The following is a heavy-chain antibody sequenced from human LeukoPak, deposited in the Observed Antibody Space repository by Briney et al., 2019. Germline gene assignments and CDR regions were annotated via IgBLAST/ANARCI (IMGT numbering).Heavy chain of an antibody. Sequence: GGSLRLSCAASGFTFSSYSMNWVRQAPGKGLEWVSSISSSSSYIYYADSVKGRFTISRDNAKNSLYLQMNSLRAEDTAVYYCARGGWDNWFDPWGQGTLVTVSS. CDR1: GFTFSSYS. CDR2: ISSSSSYI. J-gene: IGHJ5*02. V-gene: IGHV3-21*01. CDR3: ARGGWDNWFDP. D-gene: IGHD1-26*01.